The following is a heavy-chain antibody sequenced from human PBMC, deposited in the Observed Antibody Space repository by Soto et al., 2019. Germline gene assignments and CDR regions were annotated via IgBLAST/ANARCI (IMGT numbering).Heavy chain of an antibody. CDR3: ARTVDYGGTSGFDY. V-gene: IGHV4-4*02. J-gene: IGHJ4*01. Sequence: QMQLQESGPGLVKSSGTLSLTCAVSGGSITTNNWWTWVHQPPGKGLEWIGEIYHRGTTNYNTSLKSRVTISVDKSRNQFSLKLSSVTAADTAVYYCARTVDYGGTSGFDYWGHGTLVTVSS. D-gene: IGHD4-17*01. CDR2: IYHRGTT. CDR1: GGSITTNNW.